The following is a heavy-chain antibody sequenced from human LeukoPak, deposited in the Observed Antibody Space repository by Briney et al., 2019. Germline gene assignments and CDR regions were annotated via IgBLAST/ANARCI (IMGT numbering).Heavy chain of an antibody. CDR2: ISSSSSYI. J-gene: IGHJ4*02. CDR1: GFTFSSYS. Sequence: PGRSLRLSCAASGFTFSSYSMNWVRQAPGKGLEWVSSISSSSSYIYYADSVKGRFTISRDNAKNSLYLQMNSLRAEDTAVYYCARDFGFGDVVNFDYWGQGTLVTVSS. CDR3: ARDFGFGDVVNFDY. V-gene: IGHV3-21*01. D-gene: IGHD2-21*01.